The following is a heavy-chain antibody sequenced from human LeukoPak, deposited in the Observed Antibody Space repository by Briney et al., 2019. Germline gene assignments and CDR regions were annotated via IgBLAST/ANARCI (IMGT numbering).Heavy chain of an antibody. CDR1: GGSFSGYY. V-gene: IGHV4-34*01. CDR2: INHSGST. CDR3: ARKLRRGCFDY. D-gene: IGHD1-1*01. J-gene: IGHJ4*02. Sequence: SETLSLTCAVYGGSFSGYYWSWIRQPPGXXLEWIGEINHSGSTNYNPSLKSRVTISVDTSKNQFSLKLSSVTAADTAVYYCARKLRRGCFDYWGQGTLVTVSS.